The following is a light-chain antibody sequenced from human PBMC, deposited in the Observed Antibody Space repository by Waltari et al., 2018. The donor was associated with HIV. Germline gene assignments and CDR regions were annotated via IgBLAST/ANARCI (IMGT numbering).Light chain of an antibody. Sequence: EIVLTQSPGTLSLSPGVRATLSCGASQSVGSSFLAWYQQKPGQAPRLLIYRTSTRATGTPDRFNGSGSGTEFTRTISRLEPADFAVYYCQQYGTSTGYTFGQGTKLESK. CDR1: QSVGSSF. V-gene: IGKV3-20*01. CDR2: RTS. CDR3: QQYGTSTGYT. J-gene: IGKJ2*01.